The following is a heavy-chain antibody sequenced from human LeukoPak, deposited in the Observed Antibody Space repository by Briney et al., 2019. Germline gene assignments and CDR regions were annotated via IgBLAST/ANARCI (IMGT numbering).Heavy chain of an antibody. CDR2: IYPDDSNT. D-gene: IGHD2-2*01. Sequence: GESLRISCKGSGYKFTNYSIVWVRQMPGKGLEWMGIIYPDDSNTRYSPSFQGQVTISVDKSFSTAYLQWNSLKASDTAMYYCALQPGYCSSASCSHFDFWGQGTLVTVSS. V-gene: IGHV5-51*01. CDR3: ALQPGYCSSASCSHFDF. J-gene: IGHJ4*02. CDR1: GYKFTNYS.